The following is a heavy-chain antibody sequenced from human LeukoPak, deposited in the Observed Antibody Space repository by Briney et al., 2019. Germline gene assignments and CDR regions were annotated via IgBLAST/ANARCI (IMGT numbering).Heavy chain of an antibody. J-gene: IGHJ3*02. CDR2: IYYSGST. CDR3: ARDLPGASPSDAFDI. CDR1: GGSISSYY. V-gene: IGHV4-59*01. Sequence: SETLSLTCTVSGGSISSYYWSWIRQPPGKGLEWIGYIYYSGSTNYNPSLKSRVTISVDTSKNQFSLKLSSVTAADTAVYYCARDLPGASPSDAFDIWGQGTMVTVSS.